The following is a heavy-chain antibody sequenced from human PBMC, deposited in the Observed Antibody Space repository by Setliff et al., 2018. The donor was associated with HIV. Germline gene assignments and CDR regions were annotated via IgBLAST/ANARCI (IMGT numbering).Heavy chain of an antibody. CDR2: ISSSGGYI. CDR3: ARLPGYCSTSSCYGYLDY. Sequence: PGGSLRLSCAASGFTFSSYTISWVRQAPGEGLEWVSSISSSGGYIYYADSVKGRFTIFRDNAKKSVYLELNSLRAEDTAVYYCARLPGYCSTSSCYGYLDYWGQGTLVTVSS. J-gene: IGHJ4*02. D-gene: IGHD2-2*01. CDR1: GFTFSSYT. V-gene: IGHV3-21*01.